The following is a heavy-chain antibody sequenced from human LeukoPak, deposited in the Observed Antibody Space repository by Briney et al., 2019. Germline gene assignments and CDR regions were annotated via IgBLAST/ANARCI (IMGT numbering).Heavy chain of an antibody. CDR1: GFTFSSYA. V-gene: IGHV3-15*01. D-gene: IGHD2-2*01. J-gene: IGHJ4*02. CDR2: IKSKTDGGTT. CDR3: TTADYCSSTSCSIGHHFDY. Sequence: GGSLRLSCAASGFTFSSYAMSWVRQAPGKGLEWVGRIKSKTDGGTTDYAAPVKGRFTISRDDSKNTLYLQMNSLKTEDTAVYYCTTADYCSSTSCSIGHHFDYWGQGTLVTVSS.